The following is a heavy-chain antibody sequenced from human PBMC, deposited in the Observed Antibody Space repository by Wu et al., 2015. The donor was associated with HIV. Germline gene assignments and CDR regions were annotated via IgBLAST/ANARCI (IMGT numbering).Heavy chain of an antibody. CDR3: ARDHSNTAWDRPCWWFDP. D-gene: IGHD1-26*01. CDR2: INPKGGSP. Sequence: QVHLVQSGAEVKKPGASVKISCKASGYTFTSNWMHWVRQAPGQGLEWMGIINPKGGSPSYAQKFLDRVTITSDTSTSTFYMEVSSLRSDDTAVYYCARDHSNTAWDRPCWWFDPVGPGNPGHRLL. CDR1: GYTFTSNW. V-gene: IGHV1-46*01. J-gene: IGHJ5*02.